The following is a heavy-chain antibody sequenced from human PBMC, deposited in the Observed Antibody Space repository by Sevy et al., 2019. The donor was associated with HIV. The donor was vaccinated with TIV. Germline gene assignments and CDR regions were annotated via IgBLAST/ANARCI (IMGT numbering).Heavy chain of an antibody. J-gene: IGHJ4*02. CDR1: GFTFSSYA. Sequence: GGSLRLSCVASGFTFSSYAMSWVRQAPGKGLEWVSAISGSGGSTYYADSVKGRFTISRDNSKNTLYLQMNSLRAEDTAVYYCAKDPSLVVIIQGYFDYWGQGTLVTVSS. CDR3: AKDPSLVVIIQGYFDY. CDR2: ISGSGGST. D-gene: IGHD3-22*01. V-gene: IGHV3-23*01.